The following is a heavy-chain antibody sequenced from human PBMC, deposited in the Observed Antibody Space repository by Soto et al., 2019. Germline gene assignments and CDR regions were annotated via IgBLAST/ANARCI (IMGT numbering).Heavy chain of an antibody. J-gene: IGHJ4*02. Sequence: VELVESGGGVVQPGRSLRLSCAASEFTFANAWISWVRQAPGKGLEWVGRIKSKADGGTTDYAAPVKGRFTISRDESQNTLYLQMNSLKTEDTAVYYCTSLYYGHWGQGTLVTVSS. CDR3: TSLYYGH. V-gene: IGHV3-15*01. D-gene: IGHD4-17*01. CDR2: IKSKADGGTT. CDR1: EFTFANAW.